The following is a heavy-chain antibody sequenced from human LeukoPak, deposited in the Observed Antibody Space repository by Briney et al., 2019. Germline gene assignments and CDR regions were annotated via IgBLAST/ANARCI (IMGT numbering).Heavy chain of an antibody. CDR2: IKGDGSST. J-gene: IGHJ4*02. CDR1: GFTVSNNY. CDR3: ARASTTVPNLLDH. D-gene: IGHD4-17*01. V-gene: IGHV3-74*01. Sequence: GGSLRLSCAASGFTVSNNYMIWVRQAPGKGLVWVARIKGDGSSTIYADSVKGRFTISRDNSKNTLYLQTSSLRAEDTAVYYCARASTTVPNLLDHWGRGTLVTVSS.